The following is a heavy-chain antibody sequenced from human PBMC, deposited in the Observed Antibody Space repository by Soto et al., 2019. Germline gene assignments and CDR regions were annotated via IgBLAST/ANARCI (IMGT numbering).Heavy chain of an antibody. CDR1: GFTFSSYS. Sequence: GGSLRLSCAASGFTFSSYSMNWVRQAPGKGLEWVSSISSSSSYIYYADSVKGRFTISRDNAKNSLYLQMNRLRAEDTAVYYCARELTGADAFDIWGQGTMVTVSS. J-gene: IGHJ3*02. D-gene: IGHD7-27*01. CDR2: ISSSSSYI. V-gene: IGHV3-21*01. CDR3: ARELTGADAFDI.